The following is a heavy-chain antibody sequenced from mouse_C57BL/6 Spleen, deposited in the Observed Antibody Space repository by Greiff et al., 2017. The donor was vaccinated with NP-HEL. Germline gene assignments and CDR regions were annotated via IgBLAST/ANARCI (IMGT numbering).Heavy chain of an antibody. V-gene: IGHV1-50*01. CDR3: ARKEDDFDY. CDR1: GYTFTSYW. J-gene: IGHJ2*01. CDR2: IDPSDSYT. Sequence: QVQLQQPGAELVKPGASVKLSCKASGYTFTSYWMQWVKQRPGQGLEWIGEIDPSDSYTNYNQKFKGKATLTVDTSSSTAYMQLSSLTSEDSAVYYCARKEDDFDYWGQGTTLTVSS.